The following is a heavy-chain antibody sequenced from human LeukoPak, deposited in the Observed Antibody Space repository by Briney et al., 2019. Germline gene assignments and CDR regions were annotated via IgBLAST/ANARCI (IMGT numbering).Heavy chain of an antibody. D-gene: IGHD3-10*01. J-gene: IGHJ4*02. CDR3: AKDVLWFGELSIDY. CDR1: GFTFSSYG. CDR2: ISYDGSNK. V-gene: IGHV3-30*18. Sequence: GRSLRLSCAASGFTFSSYGMHWVRQAPGKGLEWVAVISYDGSNKYYADSVKGRFTISRDNSKNTLYLQMNSLRAEDTAVYYCAKDVLWFGELSIDYWGQGTLVTVSS.